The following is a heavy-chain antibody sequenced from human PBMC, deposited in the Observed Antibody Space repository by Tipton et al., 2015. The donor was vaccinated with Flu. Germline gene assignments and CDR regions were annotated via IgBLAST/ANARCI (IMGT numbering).Heavy chain of an antibody. V-gene: IGHV4-59*01. CDR3: ARYKSSGSVGPFDY. Sequence: LRLSCTVSGDSISSYYWSWIRQPPGKGLGWIAYIYYSGSTNYNPSLKSRVTISVDTSKNQFSLKLSSVTAADTAVYYCARYKSSGSVGPFDYWGQGTLVTVSS. CDR2: IYYSGST. CDR1: GDSISSYY. D-gene: IGHD3-22*01. J-gene: IGHJ4*02.